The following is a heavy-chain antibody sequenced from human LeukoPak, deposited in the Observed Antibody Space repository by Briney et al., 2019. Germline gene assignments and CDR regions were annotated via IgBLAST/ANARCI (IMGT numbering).Heavy chain of an antibody. J-gene: IGHJ3*02. CDR2: ISAYDGNT. V-gene: IGHV1-18*01. D-gene: IGHD2-15*01. CDR3: ARIYCSGGSCYSGSFDI. CDR1: GYTFTTYG. Sequence: ASVKVSCKASGYTFTTYGINWVRQAPGQGLEWMGWISAYDGNTNSAQKFQGRLTMTTDRSTSTAYMELRSLISDDTAVYYCARIYCSGGSCYSGSFDIWGQGTMVTVSS.